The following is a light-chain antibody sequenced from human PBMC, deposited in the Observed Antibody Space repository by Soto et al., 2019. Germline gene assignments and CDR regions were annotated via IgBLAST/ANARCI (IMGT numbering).Light chain of an antibody. CDR2: EVT. J-gene: IGLJ1*01. CDR3: SSYTSSNTYV. V-gene: IGLV2-14*01. Sequence: QSALTQPASVSGSPGQSIAISCTGTRSDVGAYNYVSWYQQHPGKAPKLMISEVTNRPSGVSDRFSGSKSGNTASLTISGLQAEDEADYYCSSYTSSNTYVFGPGTKVTVL. CDR1: RSDVGAYNY.